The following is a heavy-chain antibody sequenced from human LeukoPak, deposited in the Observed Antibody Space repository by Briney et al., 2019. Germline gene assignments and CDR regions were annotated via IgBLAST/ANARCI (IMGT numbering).Heavy chain of an antibody. Sequence: GASVKVSCKASGYTFTSYYMHWVRQAPGQGLEWMGIINPSGGSTSYAQKLQGRVTMTTDTSTSTAYMELRSLRSDDTAVYYCARTYSSSWSEFYCYYGMDVWGQGTTVTVSS. J-gene: IGHJ6*02. V-gene: IGHV1-46*01. CDR3: ARTYSSSWSEFYCYYGMDV. CDR1: GYTFTSYY. D-gene: IGHD6-13*01. CDR2: INPSGGST.